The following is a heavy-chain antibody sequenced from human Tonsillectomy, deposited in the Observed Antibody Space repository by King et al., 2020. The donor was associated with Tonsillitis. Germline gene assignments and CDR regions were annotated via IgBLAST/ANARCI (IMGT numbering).Heavy chain of an antibody. CDR3: AGGGGFGSTNYGGSGYYYSDACDI. J-gene: IGHJ3*02. D-gene: IGHD3-22*01. CDR1: GFPFSDYY. Sequence: VQLVESGGGLVKPGGSLRLFCAASGFPFSDYYMNWIRQAPGKGLEWVSYISSTCSTIYYADAVKGRFTIRRDNAKNSLYLQMNSLRADDTAVYYCAGGGGFGSTNYGGSGYYYSDACDIWGQGTMVTVAS. V-gene: IGHV3-11*01. CDR2: ISSTCSTI.